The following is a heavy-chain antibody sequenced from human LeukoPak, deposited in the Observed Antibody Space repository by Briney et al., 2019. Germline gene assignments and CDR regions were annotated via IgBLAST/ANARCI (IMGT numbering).Heavy chain of an antibody. D-gene: IGHD4-17*01. CDR2: ISAYNGNT. CDR1: GYTFTSYG. J-gene: IGHJ6*02. CDR3: ARDLPGDDCGDFYYYYGMDV. V-gene: IGHV1-18*01. Sequence: GASVKVSCKASGYTFTSYGISWVRQAPGQGLEWMGWISAYNGNTNYAQKLQGRVTMTTDTSTSTAYMELRSLRSDDTAVYYCARDLPGDDCGDFYYYYGMDVWGQGTTVTVSS.